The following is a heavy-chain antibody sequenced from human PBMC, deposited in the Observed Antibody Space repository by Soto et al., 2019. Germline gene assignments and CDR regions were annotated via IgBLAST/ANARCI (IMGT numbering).Heavy chain of an antibody. Sequence: QLQLQESGPGLVKPSGTLSLSCTVSGGSISSGPYSWGWIRQPPGEGLEWIGTFHYSENTYYNPSLESRVTISVDTSKNQFSLKVTSVTVADTAIYYCARLGGYCSTTSCYGFYGMDVWGQGTTVIVSS. V-gene: IGHV4-39*01. CDR2: FHYSENT. CDR1: GGSISSGPYS. CDR3: ARLGGYCSTTSCYGFYGMDV. D-gene: IGHD2-2*01. J-gene: IGHJ6*02.